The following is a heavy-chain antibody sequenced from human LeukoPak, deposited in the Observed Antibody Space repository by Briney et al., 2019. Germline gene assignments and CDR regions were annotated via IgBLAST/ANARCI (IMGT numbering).Heavy chain of an antibody. V-gene: IGHV1-8*01. CDR3: ARVGDSSGYYSYYYYYGMDV. Sequence: GASVKVSCKASGYTFTSYDINWVRQATGQGLEWMGWMNPNSGNTGYAQKFQGRVTMTRNTSISTAYMELSSLRSEDTAVYYCARVGDSSGYYSYYYYYGMDVWGQGTTVTVSS. D-gene: IGHD3-22*01. CDR2: MNPNSGNT. J-gene: IGHJ6*02. CDR1: GYTFTSYD.